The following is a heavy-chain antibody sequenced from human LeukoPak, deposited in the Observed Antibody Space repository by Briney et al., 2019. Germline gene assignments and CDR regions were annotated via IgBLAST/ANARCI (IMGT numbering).Heavy chain of an antibody. CDR2: IFYSGST. CDR1: GGSISSYY. D-gene: IGHD3-22*01. Sequence: PSETLSLTCCVSGGSISSYYWSWIRQPPGKGLEWIGYIFYSGSTNYNPSLKSRVTISVDTSKNQFSLNLSSVTAADTAVYYCAWHSPFYYDSSGYRAFDIWGQGTMVTVSS. J-gene: IGHJ3*02. V-gene: IGHV4-59*08. CDR3: AWHSPFYYDSSGYRAFDI.